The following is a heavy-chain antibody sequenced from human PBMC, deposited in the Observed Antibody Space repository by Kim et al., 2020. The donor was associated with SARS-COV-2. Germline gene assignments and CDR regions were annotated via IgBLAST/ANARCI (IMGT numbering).Heavy chain of an antibody. V-gene: IGHV3-9*01. CDR2: ISWNSGSI. D-gene: IGHD6-13*01. CDR3: AKGLYSSSWSTNWFDP. CDR1: GFTFDDYA. J-gene: IGHJ5*02. Sequence: GGSLRLSCAASGFTFDDYAMHWVRQAPGKGLEWVSGISWNSGSIGYADSVKGRFTISRDNAKNSLYLQMNSLRAEDTALYYCAKGLYSSSWSTNWFDPWGQGTLVTVSS.